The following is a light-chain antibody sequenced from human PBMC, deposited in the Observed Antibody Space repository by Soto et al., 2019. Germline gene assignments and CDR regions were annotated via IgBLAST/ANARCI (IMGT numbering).Light chain of an antibody. J-gene: IGLJ1*01. CDR3: GSWDSSLSAYV. CDR2: DDN. Sequence: QSVLTQPTSVSAAPGQKVTISCSGSSSNIGGNSVSWYQQLPGTAPKLLIYDDNKRPSGIPDRFSGSKSGTSATLGITAFQTGDEADYYCGSWDSSLSAYVFGTGIKVTV. V-gene: IGLV1-51*01. CDR1: SSNIGGNS.